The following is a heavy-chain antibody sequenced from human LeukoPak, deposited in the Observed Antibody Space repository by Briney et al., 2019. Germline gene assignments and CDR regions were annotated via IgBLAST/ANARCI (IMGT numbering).Heavy chain of an antibody. D-gene: IGHD6-19*01. CDR3: ARRLLAGTLYMDV. Sequence: PSETLSLTCTVSGGSISSSSYYWSWIRQPPGKGLEWIGSIYYSGSTYYNPSLKSRVTISVDTSKNQFSLKLSSVTAADTAVYYCARRLLAGTLYMDVWGKGTTVTVSS. V-gene: IGHV4-39*01. CDR2: IYYSGST. J-gene: IGHJ6*03. CDR1: GGSISSSSYY.